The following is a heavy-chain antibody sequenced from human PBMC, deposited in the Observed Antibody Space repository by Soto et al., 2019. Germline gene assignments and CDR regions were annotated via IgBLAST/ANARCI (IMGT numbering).Heavy chain of an antibody. Sequence: GGSLRLSCTASGFLFTDYYMRWIRQPPGKGLEWLAYIDGSSDYTNSADSVKGRFTISRDNAKNSVFLQMNNLRADDTAVYYCARDLRFSSTNYFDFWGRGTLVTVSS. V-gene: IGHV3-11*06. D-gene: IGHD2-8*01. CDR3: ARDLRFSSTNYFDF. CDR2: IDGSSDYT. CDR1: GFLFTDYY. J-gene: IGHJ4*02.